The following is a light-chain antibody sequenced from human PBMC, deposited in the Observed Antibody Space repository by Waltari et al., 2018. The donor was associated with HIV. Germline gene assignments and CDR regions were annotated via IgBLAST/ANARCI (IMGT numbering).Light chain of an antibody. CDR2: EVS. CDR1: SSDFGFDNY. Sequence: QSVLTQPASVSGSPGQSVTISCTGTSSDFGFDNYVSWYQQYPGKAPTLIIYEVSSRPSGVSHRSSGSKSGNTASLTISGLQNEDEADYFCTSYTTSDTLRFGGGTKVTVL. V-gene: IGLV2-14*03. CDR3: TSYTTSDTLR. J-gene: IGLJ3*02.